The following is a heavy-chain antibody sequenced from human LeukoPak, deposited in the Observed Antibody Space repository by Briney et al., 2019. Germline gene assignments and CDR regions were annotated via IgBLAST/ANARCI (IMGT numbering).Heavy chain of an antibody. CDR2: VSGSGGST. V-gene: IGHV3-23*01. J-gene: IGHJ5*02. CDR1: GFTFSSYA. Sequence: PGGSLRLSCAASGFTFSSYAMSWVRQAPGKGLEWVSAVSGSGGSTYYADSVKGRFTISRDNSKNTLYLQMNSLRAEDTAVYYCAKENDSWSGYLTPKFDPWGQGTLVTVSS. CDR3: AKENDSWSGYLTPKFDP. D-gene: IGHD3-3*01.